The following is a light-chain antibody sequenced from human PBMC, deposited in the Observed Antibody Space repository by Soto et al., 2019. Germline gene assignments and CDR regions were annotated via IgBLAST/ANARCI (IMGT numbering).Light chain of an antibody. CDR3: QHFANLPMT. CDR1: QSFNSNY. Sequence: EIWLTQFPGTLSLSPGERATLSCTASQSFNSNYLAWYQQKPGQAPRLLIYGASTRATGIPDRFSGSGSGTEFTLTISSLQPQDIATYYCQHFANLPMTFGQGTRLEIK. CDR2: GAS. V-gene: IGKV3-20*01. J-gene: IGKJ5*01.